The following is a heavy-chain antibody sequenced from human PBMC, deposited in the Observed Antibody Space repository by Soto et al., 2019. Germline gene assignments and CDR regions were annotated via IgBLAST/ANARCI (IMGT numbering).Heavy chain of an antibody. CDR3: ARGTESYDFWSGYYGGGNWFDP. D-gene: IGHD3-3*01. J-gene: IGHJ5*02. CDR1: GFTFSSYS. V-gene: IGHV3-48*02. CDR2: ISSSSSTI. Sequence: EVQLVESGGGLVQPGGSLRLSCAASGFTFSSYSMNWVRQAPGKGLEWVSYISSSSSTIYYADSVKGRFTISGDNAKNTLYLQMNSLRDEDTAVYYCARGTESYDFWSGYYGGGNWFDPWGQGTLVTVSS.